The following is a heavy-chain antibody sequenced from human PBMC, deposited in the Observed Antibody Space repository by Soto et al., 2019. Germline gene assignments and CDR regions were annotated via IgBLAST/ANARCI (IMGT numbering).Heavy chain of an antibody. D-gene: IGHD3-10*01. CDR3: ARDKGYYGSGDYYSAYGLDV. J-gene: IGHJ6*02. CDR1: GGSISSGDYY. CDR2: IYSSGST. Sequence: PSETLSLTCTVSGGSISSGDYYWSWIRQPPGTGLEWIGYIYSSGSTYYNPSLKSRVTISVDTSKNQFSLKLSSVTAADMAVYYCARDKGYYGSGDYYSAYGLDVWGQGTAVTVSS. V-gene: IGHV4-30-4*01.